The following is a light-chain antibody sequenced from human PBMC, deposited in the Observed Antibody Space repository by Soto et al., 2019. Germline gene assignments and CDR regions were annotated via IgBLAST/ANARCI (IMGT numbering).Light chain of an antibody. Sequence: QSVLTQPPSASATPGQRVTISCSVSNSNIGTNTVNWYQQLPGTAPRLLIYTNNQRPSGVPQRFSGSKTGTSASLAIGGLQSEDGADYYCVAWDDSLGAYVFGTGTKVTLL. V-gene: IGLV1-44*01. J-gene: IGLJ1*01. CDR3: VAWDDSLGAYV. CDR1: NSNIGTNT. CDR2: TNN.